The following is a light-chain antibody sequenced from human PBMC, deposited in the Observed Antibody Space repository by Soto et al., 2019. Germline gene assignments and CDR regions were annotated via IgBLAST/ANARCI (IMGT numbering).Light chain of an antibody. J-gene: IGKJ2*01. V-gene: IGKV1-5*03. CDR2: KTS. CDR3: KPYSSYSRYT. CDR1: QNINSW. Sequence: IQMTQSPSILSASVGDRVTITCRASQNINSWLAWYQQKPGKAPKLLIYKTSGLESVVPSRFSGSESGTEFNLTISSLQPDDFVTYYCKPYSSYSRYTFGQGTKLEIK.